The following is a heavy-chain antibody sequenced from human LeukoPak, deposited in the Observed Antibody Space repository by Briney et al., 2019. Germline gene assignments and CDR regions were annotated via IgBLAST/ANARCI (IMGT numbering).Heavy chain of an antibody. CDR1: GDSISTSNSY. D-gene: IGHD3-3*01. CDR2: IYYSGST. CDR3: ARDSTIFGVVIIAY. J-gene: IGHJ4*02. Sequence: PSETLSLTCTVSGDSISTSNSYWGWLRHPPGKGLEWIGSIYYSGSTYYTPSLKSRVTISVDTSKNQFPLKLSSVTAADTAVYYCARDSTIFGVVIIAYWGQGTLVTVSS. V-gene: IGHV4-39*06.